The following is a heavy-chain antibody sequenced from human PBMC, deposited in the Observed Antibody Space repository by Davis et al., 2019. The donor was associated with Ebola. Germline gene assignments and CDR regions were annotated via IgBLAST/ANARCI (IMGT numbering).Heavy chain of an antibody. V-gene: IGHV3-21*01. D-gene: IGHD6-13*01. CDR2: ISGSGDYI. CDR3: ARDASQQLLLFSWFDP. Sequence: GGSLRLSCAASGFMFSFHRMNWVRQAPGKGLEWVSSISGSGDYIYYADSVKGRFTISRDNAKNSLHLQMNSLRAEDTAVYYCARDASQQLLLFSWFDPWGQGTLVTVSS. J-gene: IGHJ5*02. CDR1: GFMFSFHR.